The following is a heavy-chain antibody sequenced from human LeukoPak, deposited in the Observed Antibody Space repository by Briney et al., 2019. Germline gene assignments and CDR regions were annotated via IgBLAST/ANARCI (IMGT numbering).Heavy chain of an antibody. D-gene: IGHD3-16*01. CDR3: ARGRVYEGLPLSFYFDY. V-gene: IGHV1-8*01. CDR2: MNPNSGNT. Sequence: ASVKVSCKASGYTFTNYDINWVRQATGLGLEWMGWMNPNSGNTGYAQKFQGRVTMTRNTSISTAYMELSSLRSEDTAVYYCARGRVYEGLPLSFYFDYWGQGTLVTVSS. J-gene: IGHJ4*02. CDR1: GYTFTNYD.